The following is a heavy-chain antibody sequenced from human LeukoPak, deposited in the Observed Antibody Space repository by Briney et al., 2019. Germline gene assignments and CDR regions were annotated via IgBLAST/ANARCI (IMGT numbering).Heavy chain of an antibody. J-gene: IGHJ4*02. CDR1: GFTFMTYG. CDR2: ISYDGSNK. Sequence: GGSLRLSCAASGFTFMTYGMHWVRQAPGKGLEWVAVISYDGSNKYYADSVKGRFTISRDNSKNTLYLQMNSLRAEDTAVYYCARDNWDPICSSTSCYPGYWGQGTLVTVSS. V-gene: IGHV3-30*03. CDR3: ARDNWDPICSSTSCYPGY. D-gene: IGHD2-2*01.